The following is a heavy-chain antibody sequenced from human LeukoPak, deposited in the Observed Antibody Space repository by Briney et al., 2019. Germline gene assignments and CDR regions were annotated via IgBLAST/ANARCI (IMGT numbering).Heavy chain of an antibody. CDR3: ARDRVTTVPAYYCYMDV. V-gene: IGHV1-18*01. CDR1: GYTFTSYG. J-gene: IGHJ6*03. Sequence: GASVKVSCKASGYTFTSYGISWVRQAPGQGLEWMGWISAYNGNTNYAQKLQGRVTMTTDTSTSTAYMELRSLRSDDTAVYYCARDRVTTVPAYYCYMDVWGKGTTVTVSS. CDR2: ISAYNGNT. D-gene: IGHD4-11*01.